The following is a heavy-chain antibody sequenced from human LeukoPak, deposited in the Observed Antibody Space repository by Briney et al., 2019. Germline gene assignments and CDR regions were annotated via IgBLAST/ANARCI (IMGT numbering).Heavy chain of an antibody. J-gene: IGHJ4*02. V-gene: IGHV3-48*01. CDR2: ISSSSSTI. CDR3: ARAGAFGTTGTTVGY. Sequence: GGSLRLSCAASGFTFSSYSMNWVRQAPGKGLEWVSYISSSSSTIYYADSVKGRFTISRDNAKNSLYLQMNSLRAEDTAVYYCARAGAFGTTGTTVGYWGQGTLVTVSS. CDR1: GFTFSSYS. D-gene: IGHD1-1*01.